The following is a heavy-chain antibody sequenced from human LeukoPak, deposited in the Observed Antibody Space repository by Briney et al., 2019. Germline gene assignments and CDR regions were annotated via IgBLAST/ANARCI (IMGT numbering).Heavy chain of an antibody. J-gene: IGHJ4*02. Sequence: SETLSLTRTVSGGSLSSYYWSWVRQPAGKRLEWIGLMYTSGSTDYNPSLESRVTISVDKSKNQLSLKLTSVAAADTAVYYCAGRDYWGQGTLVTVSS. CDR1: GGSLSSYY. CDR3: AGRDY. D-gene: IGHD1-26*01. CDR2: MYTSGST. V-gene: IGHV4-4*07.